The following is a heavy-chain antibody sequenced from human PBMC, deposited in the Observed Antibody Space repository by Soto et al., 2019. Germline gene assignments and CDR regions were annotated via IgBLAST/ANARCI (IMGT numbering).Heavy chain of an antibody. Sequence: QVQLVESGGGEVQPGRSLTISCAASGFTFSTYGMHWVRQTPGKGLEWVAVISYDGTNKFYSDSVKGRFTISRDNFKNTLTLQMNSLRADDTAVYSCAKDLQSYGDYDYYCYGMDVWGPGTTVSVSS. J-gene: IGHJ6*02. V-gene: IGHV3-30*18. CDR1: GFTFSTYG. CDR2: ISYDGTNK. CDR3: AKDLQSYGDYDYYCYGMDV. D-gene: IGHD4-17*01.